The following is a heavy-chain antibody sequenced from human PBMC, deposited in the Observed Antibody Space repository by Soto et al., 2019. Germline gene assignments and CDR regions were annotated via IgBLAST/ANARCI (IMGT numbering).Heavy chain of an antibody. D-gene: IGHD4-17*01. V-gene: IGHV4-34*01. CDR3: SRGPRTTVTKWNDAFDI. J-gene: IGHJ3*02. Sequence: PSETLSLTCAVYGGSFSGYYWSWIRQPPGKGLEWIGEINHSGSTNYNPSLKSRVTISVDTSKNQFSLKLSSVTAADTSVYYCSRGPRTTVTKWNDAFDIWGQGTMVTVSS. CDR1: GGSFSGYY. CDR2: INHSGST.